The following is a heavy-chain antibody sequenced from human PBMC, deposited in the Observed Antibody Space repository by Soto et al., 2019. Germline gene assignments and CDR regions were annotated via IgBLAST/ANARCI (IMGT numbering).Heavy chain of an antibody. Sequence: TLSLTCAVSGGSISSSNWWSWVRQPPGKGLEWIGEIYHSGSTNYNPSLKSRFTISRDNSKNTLYLQMNSLRAEDTAVYYCAGQYSSSWGYYYYGMDVWGQGTTVTVSS. J-gene: IGHJ6*02. V-gene: IGHV4-4*02. D-gene: IGHD6-13*01. CDR3: AGQYSSSWGYYYYGMDV. CDR2: IYHSGST. CDR1: GGSISSSNW.